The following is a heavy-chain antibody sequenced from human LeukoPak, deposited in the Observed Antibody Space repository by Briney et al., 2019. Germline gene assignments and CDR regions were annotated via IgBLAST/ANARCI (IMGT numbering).Heavy chain of an antibody. Sequence: ASVKVSCKASGYTLTSYGISWVRQAPGQGLEWMGWISAYNSNTNYAQKLQGRVTMTTDTSTSTAYMELRSLRSDDTAVYYCARNFELDYSDYWGQGTLVTVSS. CDR1: GYTLTSYG. CDR3: ARNFELDYSDY. CDR2: ISAYNSNT. J-gene: IGHJ4*02. D-gene: IGHD1-26*01. V-gene: IGHV1-18*01.